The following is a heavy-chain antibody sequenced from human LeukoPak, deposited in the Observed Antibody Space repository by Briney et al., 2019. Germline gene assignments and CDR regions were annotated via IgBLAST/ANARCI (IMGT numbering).Heavy chain of an antibody. CDR3: AKDKTSTWPYYLDY. V-gene: IGHV3-30*02. CDR1: GFTFSSFA. CDR2: IWYDGSNQ. D-gene: IGHD2-2*01. J-gene: IGHJ4*02. Sequence: PGGSPRLSCAASGFTFSSFAMHWVRQAPGKGLEWLTFIWYDGSNQYYADSVKGRFTISRDNSKNTLYLQMNSLRVEDTAVYYCAKDKTSTWPYYLDYWGQGTLVTVSS.